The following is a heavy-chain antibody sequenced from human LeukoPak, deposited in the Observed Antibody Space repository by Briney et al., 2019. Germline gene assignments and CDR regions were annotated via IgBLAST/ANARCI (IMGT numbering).Heavy chain of an antibody. CDR2: ISNDGNYK. V-gene: IGHV3-30-3*01. CDR1: GFSLNTYA. CDR3: AKVSYYYDTSGYYF. Sequence: GRSLRLSCAASGFSLNTYAMHWVRQAPGKGLEWVALISNDGNYKYYADSVKGRFTISRDNSKNTLPLQMNSLRPEDTAVYFCAKVSYYYDTSGYYFWGQGTLVTVSS. D-gene: IGHD3-22*01. J-gene: IGHJ4*02.